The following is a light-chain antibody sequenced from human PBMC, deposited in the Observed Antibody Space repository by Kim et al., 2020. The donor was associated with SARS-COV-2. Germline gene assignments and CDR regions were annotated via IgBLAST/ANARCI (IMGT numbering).Light chain of an antibody. CDR1: QGISSY. CDR3: KQYYSYPRT. J-gene: IGKJ2*02. CDR2: AAS. Sequence: AIRMTQSPSSLSASTGDRVTITCRASQGISSYLAWYQQKPGKAPKLLIYAASTLQSGVPSRFSGSGSGTDFTLTISCLQSEDFATYYCKQYYSYPRTFGQGTKLEI. V-gene: IGKV1-8*01.